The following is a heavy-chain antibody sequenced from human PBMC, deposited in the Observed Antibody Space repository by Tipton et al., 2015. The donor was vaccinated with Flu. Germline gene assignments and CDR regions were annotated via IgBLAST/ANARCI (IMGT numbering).Heavy chain of an antibody. CDR2: VYYSGST. Sequence: GLVKPSETLSLTCTVSGGSISTYYWSWIRQPPGKGLEWIGYVYYSGSTKYNPSLQSRVTISVDTSKNQLSLMLSSATAAATAVFCGARVPVGARPVLAHCWGHGTLLPLS. D-gene: IGHD1-26*01. CDR1: GGSISTYY. CDR3: ARVPVGARPVLAHC. V-gene: IGHV4-59*01. J-gene: IGHJ4*01.